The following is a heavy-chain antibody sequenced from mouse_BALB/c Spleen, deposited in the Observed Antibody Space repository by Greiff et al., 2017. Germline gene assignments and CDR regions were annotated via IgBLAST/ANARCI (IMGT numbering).Heavy chain of an antibody. J-gene: IGHJ2*01. Sequence: QVQLQQPGAELVKPGASVKMSCKASGYTFTSYNMHWVKQTPGQGLEWIGAIYPGNGDTSYNQKFKGKATLTADKSSSTAYMQLSSLTSEDSAVYYCARGTMITTGVDYWGQGTTLTVSS. D-gene: IGHD2-4*01. CDR1: GYTFTSYN. V-gene: IGHV1-12*01. CDR2: IYPGNGDT. CDR3: ARGTMITTGVDY.